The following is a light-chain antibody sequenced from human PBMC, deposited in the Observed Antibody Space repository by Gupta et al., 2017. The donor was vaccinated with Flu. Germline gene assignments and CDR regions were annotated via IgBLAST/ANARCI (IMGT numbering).Light chain of an antibody. V-gene: IGKV1-39*01. J-gene: IGKJ1*01. CDR3: QHRNSTPRT. Sequence: PSSLSASVGDRVTITCRTRQRISSYLNWYQQKPGKAPKLLIYAASRVKSGVPSRFSGSGYGTDFTLTISRRQPEDFATYYCQHRNSTPRTFGQGTKVEIK. CDR2: AAS. CDR1: QRISSY.